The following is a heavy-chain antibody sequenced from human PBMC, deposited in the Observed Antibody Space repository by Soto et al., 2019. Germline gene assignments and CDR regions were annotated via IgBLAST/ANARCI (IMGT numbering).Heavy chain of an antibody. Sequence: GGSLRLSCAASGFTFSSYAMHWVRQAPGKGLEWVAVISYDGSNKYYADSVKGRFTISRDNSKNTLYLQMNSLRAEDTAVYYCARERYCSCTSCYVNPLDYYYGMDVWGHGTAVTDSS. CDR2: ISYDGSNK. V-gene: IGHV3-30-3*01. J-gene: IGHJ6*02. D-gene: IGHD2-2*01. CDR1: GFTFSSYA. CDR3: ARERYCSCTSCYVNPLDYYYGMDV.